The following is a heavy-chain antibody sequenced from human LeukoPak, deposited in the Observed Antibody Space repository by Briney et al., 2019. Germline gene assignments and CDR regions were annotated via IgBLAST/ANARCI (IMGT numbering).Heavy chain of an antibody. V-gene: IGHV6-1*01. CDR2: TYYRSEWFN. J-gene: IGHJ4*02. CDR3: ARNSEWLVFSGCDL. Sequence: SQTLSLTFAISGESVTSNNAAGHWLRQSPSRGLEWLGRTYYRSEWFNDYALSVKGRTTINADTSKNQFSLQLSSVTPEDTAVYYCARNSEWLVFSGCDLGGQGTLVTVSS. D-gene: IGHD3-9*01. CDR1: GESVTSNNAA.